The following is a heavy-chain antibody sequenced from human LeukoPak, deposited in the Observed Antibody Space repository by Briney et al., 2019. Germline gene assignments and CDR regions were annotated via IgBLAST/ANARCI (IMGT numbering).Heavy chain of an antibody. CDR1: GFTFSSYS. V-gene: IGHV3-21*01. J-gene: IGHJ4*02. D-gene: IGHD6-13*01. Sequence: GGSLRLSCAASGFTFSSYSMNWVRQAPGKGLEWVSSISSSSSYIYYADSVKGRFTISRDNAKNSLYLQMNSLRAEDTAVYYCARGVSSSWTRVFDYWGQGTLVTVSS. CDR3: ARGVSSSWTRVFDY. CDR2: ISSSSSYI.